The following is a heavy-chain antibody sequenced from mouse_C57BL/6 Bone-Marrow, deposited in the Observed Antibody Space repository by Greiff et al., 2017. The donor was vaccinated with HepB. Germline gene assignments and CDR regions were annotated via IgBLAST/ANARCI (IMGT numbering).Heavy chain of an antibody. D-gene: IGHD3-2*02. CDR2: IYPGDGDT. CDR1: GYAFSSSW. CDR3: ASTAQPTPGAWFAY. Sequence: QVQLQQSGPELVKPGASVKISCKASGYAFSSSWMNWVKQRPGKGLEWIGRIYPGDGDTNYNGKFKGKATLTADKSSSTAYMQLSSLTSEDSAVYFCASTAQPTPGAWFAYWGQGTLVTVSA. V-gene: IGHV1-82*01. J-gene: IGHJ3*01.